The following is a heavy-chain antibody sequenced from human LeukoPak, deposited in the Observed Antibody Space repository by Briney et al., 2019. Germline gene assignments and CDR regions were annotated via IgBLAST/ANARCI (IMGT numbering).Heavy chain of an antibody. D-gene: IGHD2-2*01. CDR1: GFTSSSYA. Sequence: GGSLRLSCAASGFTSSSYAISWVRQAPGKGLEWISVISGSGGSTYYAESVKGRFTISRDNYLQMNSLRAEDTAVYYCAKDDIGWLLVPAAMELDYWGQGTLVTVSS. CDR2: ISGSGGST. V-gene: IGHV3-23*01. CDR3: AKDDIGWLLVPAAMELDY. J-gene: IGHJ4*02.